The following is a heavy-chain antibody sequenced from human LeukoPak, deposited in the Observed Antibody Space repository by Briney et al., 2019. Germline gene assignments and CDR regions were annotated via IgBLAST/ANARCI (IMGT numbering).Heavy chain of an antibody. CDR3: ARGGGYCSGGRCYRYYFDY. Sequence: SETLSVTCAVYGGSFSGYYWSWIRQPPGNGLEWIGEINHSGSTNYNPSLKSRVTISVDTSKNQFSLKLSSVTAADTAVYYCARGGGYCSGGRCYRYYFDYWGQGTLVTVSS. J-gene: IGHJ4*02. CDR1: GGSFSGYY. D-gene: IGHD2-15*01. CDR2: INHSGST. V-gene: IGHV4-34*01.